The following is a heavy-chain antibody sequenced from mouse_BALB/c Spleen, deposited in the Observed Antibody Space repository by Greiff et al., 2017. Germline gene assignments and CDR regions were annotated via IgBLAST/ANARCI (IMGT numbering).Heavy chain of an antibody. CDR2: ISDGGSYT. J-gene: IGHJ3*01. CDR3: ARDQYYGSSPFAY. Sequence: EVQLQESGGGLVKPGGSLKLSCAASGFTFSDYYMYWVRQTPEKRLEWVATISDGGSYTYYPDSVKGRFTISRDNAKNNLYLQMSSLKSEDTAMYYCARDQYYGSSPFAYWGQGTLVTVSA. CDR1: GFTFSDYY. V-gene: IGHV5-4*02. D-gene: IGHD1-1*01.